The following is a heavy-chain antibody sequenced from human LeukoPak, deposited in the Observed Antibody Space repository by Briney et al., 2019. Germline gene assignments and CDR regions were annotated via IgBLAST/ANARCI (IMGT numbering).Heavy chain of an antibody. CDR3: ARGVGAPDY. CDR2: TYYRSKWYN. CDR1: GDSVSRDSAA. V-gene: IGHV6-1*01. Sequence: SQTLSLTCAISGDSVSRDSAAWNWPRQSPSRGLEWLGRTYYRSKWYNDYAVSVKSRININPDTSKNQFSLQLSSVTPEDTAVYYCARGVGAPDYWGQGALVTVSS. J-gene: IGHJ4*02. D-gene: IGHD1-26*01.